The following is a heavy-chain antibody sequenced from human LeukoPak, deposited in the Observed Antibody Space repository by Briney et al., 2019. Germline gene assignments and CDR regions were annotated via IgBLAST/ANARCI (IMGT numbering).Heavy chain of an antibody. J-gene: IGHJ2*01. D-gene: IGHD2-21*02. CDR2: ISGYNGNT. V-gene: IGHV1-18*01. Sequence: ASVKVSCKASGYTFISYGISWVRHAPGQGLEWMGWISGYNGNTNYAQNLQGRVTMTTDTSTSTAYMELRSLRSDDTAVYYCARGLGVVTAQSEQPKPRYFDLWGRGTQVTVSS. CDR3: ARGLGVVTAQSEQPKPRYFDL. CDR1: GYTFISYG.